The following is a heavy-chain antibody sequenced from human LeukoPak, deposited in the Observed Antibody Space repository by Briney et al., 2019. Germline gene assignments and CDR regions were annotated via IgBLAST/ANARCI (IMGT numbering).Heavy chain of an antibody. D-gene: IGHD2-2*01. CDR1: GGSISSSSYY. CDR2: IYYSGST. V-gene: IGHV4-39*01. CDR3: ARQTVDCSSTSCFKFDY. J-gene: IGHJ4*02. Sequence: SETLSLTCTVSGGSISSSSYYWGWIRQPPGKGLEWIGSIYYSGSTYYNPSLKSRVTISVDTSKNQFSLKLSSVTAADTAVYYCARQTVDCSSTSCFKFDYWGQGTLVTVSS.